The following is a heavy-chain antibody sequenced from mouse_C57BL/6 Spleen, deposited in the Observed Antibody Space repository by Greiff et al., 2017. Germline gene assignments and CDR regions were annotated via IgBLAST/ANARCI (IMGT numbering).Heavy chain of an antibody. V-gene: IGHV1-4*01. Sequence: QVQLKQSGAELARPGASVKMSCKASGYPFTSYTMHWVKQRPGQGLEWIGYINPSSGYTKYNQKFKDKATLTADKSSSTAYMQLGSLTSEDSAVYYCAIYCDYEEGAWFAYWGQGTLVTVSA. CDR3: AIYCDYEEGAWFAY. D-gene: IGHD2-4*01. CDR1: GYPFTSYT. J-gene: IGHJ3*01. CDR2: INPSSGYT.